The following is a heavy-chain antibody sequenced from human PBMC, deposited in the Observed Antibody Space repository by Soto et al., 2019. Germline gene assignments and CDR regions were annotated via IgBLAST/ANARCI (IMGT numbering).Heavy chain of an antibody. Sequence: ETLSHTSGFSDFSRGDLTCSLHWLRTTPGKGLEWIGRLHSSGSTDYNPSLKSRVTMSADTSRNQFSLKLSSVTAADTAVYYCARDLSVGWYPSYYYYYGMDGWGQGNTVTVFS. D-gene: IGHD6-19*01. CDR3: ARDLSVGWYPSYYYYYGMDG. J-gene: IGHJ6*02. V-gene: IGHV4-61*01. CDR2: LHSSGST. CDR1: DFSRGDLTCS.